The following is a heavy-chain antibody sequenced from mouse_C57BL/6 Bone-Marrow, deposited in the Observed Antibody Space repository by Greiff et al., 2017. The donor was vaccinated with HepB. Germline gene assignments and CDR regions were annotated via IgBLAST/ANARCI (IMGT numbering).Heavy chain of an antibody. Sequence: VQLQQSGPVLVKPGASVKMSCKASGYTFTDYYMNWVKQSHGKSLEWIGVINPYNGGTSYNQKFKGKATLTVDKSSSTAYMELNSLTSEDSAVYYCARSGDGYLYYYAMDYWGRGTSVTVSS. D-gene: IGHD2-3*01. CDR3: ARSGDGYLYYYAMDY. CDR2: INPYNGGT. V-gene: IGHV1-19*01. CDR1: GYTFTDYY. J-gene: IGHJ4*01.